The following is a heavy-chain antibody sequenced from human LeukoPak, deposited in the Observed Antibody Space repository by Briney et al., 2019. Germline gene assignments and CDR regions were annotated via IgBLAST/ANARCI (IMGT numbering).Heavy chain of an antibody. CDR1: GFSFSSYA. J-gene: IGHJ4*02. CDR2: ISWNSGSI. V-gene: IGHV3-9*01. D-gene: IGHD3-10*01. CDR3: AKGGFGELSPYYFDY. Sequence: GGSLRLSCAASGFSFSSYAMHWVRQAPGKGLEWVSGISWNSGSIGYADSVKGRFTISRDNAKNSLYLQMNSLRAEDTALYYCAKGGFGELSPYYFDYWGQGTLVTVSS.